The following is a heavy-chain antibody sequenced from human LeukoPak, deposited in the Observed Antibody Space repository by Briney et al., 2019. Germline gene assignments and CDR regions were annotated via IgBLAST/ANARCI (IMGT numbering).Heavy chain of an antibody. J-gene: IGHJ4*02. V-gene: IGHV1-69*04. CDR1: GGTFSSYA. Sequence: SVKVSCKASGGTFSSYAISWVRQAPGQGLEWMGRIIPILGIANYAQRFQGRVTITADKSTSTAYMELSSLRSEDTAVYYCARGVDYGGYEHDEYWGQGTLVTVSS. D-gene: IGHD4-17*01. CDR2: IIPILGIA. CDR3: ARGVDYGGYEHDEY.